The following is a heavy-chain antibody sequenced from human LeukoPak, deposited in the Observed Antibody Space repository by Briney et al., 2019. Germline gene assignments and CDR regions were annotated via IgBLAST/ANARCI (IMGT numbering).Heavy chain of an antibody. D-gene: IGHD3-3*01. V-gene: IGHV4-39*01. CDR1: GGSISSSSYY. CDR3: ASFYDFWSGYYWGYYFDY. CDR2: IYYSGST. Sequence: SETLSLTCTVSGGSISSSSYYWGWIRQPPGKGLEWIGSIYYSGSTYYSPSLKSRVTISVDTSKNQFSLKLSSVTAADTAVYYCASFYDFWSGYYWGYYFDYWGQGTLVTVSS. J-gene: IGHJ4*02.